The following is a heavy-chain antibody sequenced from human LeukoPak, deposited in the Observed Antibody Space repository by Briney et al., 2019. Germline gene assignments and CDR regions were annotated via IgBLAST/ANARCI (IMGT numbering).Heavy chain of an antibody. CDR1: GGSISTGSFY. J-gene: IGHJ6*02. CDR3: ASLDPCYFDRGSCTYYYSMDV. V-gene: IGHV4-39*01. Sequence: SETLSLTCTVSGGSISTGSFYWGWIRQSPGKGLEWIGSIFYTGKTHYNTSLKSRVTISVDMSQNKFSLSLASVTAADTALYYCASLDPCYFDRGSCTYYYSMDVWGQGTTVTVSS. D-gene: IGHD3-22*01. CDR2: IFYTGKT.